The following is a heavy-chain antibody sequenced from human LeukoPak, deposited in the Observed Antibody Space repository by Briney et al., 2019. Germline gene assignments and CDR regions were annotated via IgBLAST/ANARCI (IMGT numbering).Heavy chain of an antibody. CDR1: GGSISSSSYY. J-gene: IGHJ6*02. Sequence: PSETLSLTCTVSGGSISSSSYYWGWIRQPPGKGLEWIGSIYYSGSTYYNPSLKSRVTISVDTSKNQFSRKLSSVTAADTAVYYCARGSYSSSWYFRDYYYYGMDVWGQGTTVTVSS. CDR2: IYYSGST. CDR3: ARGSYSSSWYFRDYYYYGMDV. D-gene: IGHD6-13*01. V-gene: IGHV4-39*07.